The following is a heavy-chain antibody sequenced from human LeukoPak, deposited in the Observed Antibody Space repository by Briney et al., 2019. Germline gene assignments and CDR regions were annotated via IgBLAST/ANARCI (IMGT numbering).Heavy chain of an antibody. D-gene: IGHD5/OR15-5a*01. CDR1: GYSISSGYY. J-gene: IGHJ4*02. V-gene: IGHV4-38-2*02. Sequence: SETLSLTCTVSGYSISSGYYWGWIRQPPGKGLEWIGSIYHSGSTYYNPSLKSRVTISVDTSKNQFSLKLSSVTAADTAVYYCARDAPQIVCLRGYYFDYWGQGTLVTVSS. CDR2: IYHSGST. CDR3: ARDAPQIVCLRGYYFDY.